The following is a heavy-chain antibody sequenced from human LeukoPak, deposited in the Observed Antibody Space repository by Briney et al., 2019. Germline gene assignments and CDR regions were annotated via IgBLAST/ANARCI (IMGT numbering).Heavy chain of an antibody. J-gene: IGHJ4*02. D-gene: IGHD2-21*02. CDR1: GFTFSSYD. CDR3: VALGDRIY. V-gene: IGHV3-13*01. CDR2: ISAAGDT. Sequence: SGGSLRLSCAASGFTFSSYDMHWVRQATEKGLEWVSAISAAGDTYYLDSVKGRFTISRENAKNSLYLQMNSLRAGDTAVYYCVALGDRIYWGQGTLVTVSS.